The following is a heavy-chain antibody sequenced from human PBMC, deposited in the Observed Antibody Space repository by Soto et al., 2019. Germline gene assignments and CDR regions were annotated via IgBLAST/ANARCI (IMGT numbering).Heavy chain of an antibody. Sequence: PGESLKISCKASGYGFSSYWIGWVRQMPGKGLELMGIIYPGDSDTRYSPSFQGQVTISADKSISTAYLQWSGLKASDTAMYYCARLDCSTRRCYSGNFYYGMDVRGQGTTVTVSS. CDR3: ARLDCSTRRCYSGNFYYGMDV. CDR1: GYGFSSYW. D-gene: IGHD2-2*01. V-gene: IGHV5-51*01. CDR2: IYPGDSDT. J-gene: IGHJ6*02.